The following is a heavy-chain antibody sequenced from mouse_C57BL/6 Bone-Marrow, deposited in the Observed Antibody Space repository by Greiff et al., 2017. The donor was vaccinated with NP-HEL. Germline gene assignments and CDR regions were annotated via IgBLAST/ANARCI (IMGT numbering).Heavy chain of an antibody. CDR1: GYTFTSYG. J-gene: IGHJ1*03. CDR3: ESGVLRYAYWYFDV. Sequence: QVQLQQSGAELVRPGASVKLSCKASGYTFTSYGIRWVKQRPGQGLEWIGEIYPRSGNTNYNEKFKGKATLTADKSSSTAYMELSSLTSEDSADYFCESGVLRYAYWYFDVGGRGTAVTVSS. V-gene: IGHV1-81*01. CDR2: IYPRSGNT. D-gene: IGHD1-1*01.